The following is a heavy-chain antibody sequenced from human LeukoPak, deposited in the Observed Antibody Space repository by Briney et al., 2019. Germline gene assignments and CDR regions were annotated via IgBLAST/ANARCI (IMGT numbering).Heavy chain of an antibody. D-gene: IGHD6-6*01. CDR1: GYTFTGYY. CDR3: VREYSSSSENYFDY. CDR2: INPNSGGT. V-gene: IGHV1-2*02. J-gene: IGHJ4*02. Sequence: ASVKVSCKASGYTFTGYYMHWVRQAPGQGLEWMGWINPNSGGTNYAQKFQGRVTMTRDTSISTAYMELSRLRSDDTAVYYCVREYSSSSENYFDYWGQGTLVTVSS.